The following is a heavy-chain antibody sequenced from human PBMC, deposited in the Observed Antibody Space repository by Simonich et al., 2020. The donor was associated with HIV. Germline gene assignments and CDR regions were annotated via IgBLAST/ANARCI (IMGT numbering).Heavy chain of an antibody. CDR3: ARAAMAGYAFDI. Sequence: QLQLLHSGAELKKPGSSVKVSCKSYGYTFTSYDINWVRQDTEQGLEWRGWMNPNSGNTGYAQKFQGRVTITRNTSISTAYMELSSLRSEDTAVYYCARAAMAGYAFDIWGQGTMVTVSS. CDR2: MNPNSGNT. J-gene: IGHJ3*02. D-gene: IGHD5-18*01. V-gene: IGHV1-8*03. CDR1: GYTFTSYD.